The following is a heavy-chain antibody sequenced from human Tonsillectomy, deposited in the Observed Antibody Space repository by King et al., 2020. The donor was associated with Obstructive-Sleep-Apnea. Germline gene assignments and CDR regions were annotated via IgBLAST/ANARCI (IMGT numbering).Heavy chain of an antibody. V-gene: IGHV4-34*01. CDR3: ASTRGRLLDV. CDR2: INHSGST. CDR1: GGSFSGYY. D-gene: IGHD3-16*01. J-gene: IGHJ6*02. Sequence: VQLQQWGAGLLKPSETLSLTCAVYGGSFSGYYWSWIRQPPGKGLEWIGEINHSGSTNYNPSLKSRVTISVDTSKNQFSLKLSSVTAADTAVYYCASTRGRLLDVWGQGTTVTVSS.